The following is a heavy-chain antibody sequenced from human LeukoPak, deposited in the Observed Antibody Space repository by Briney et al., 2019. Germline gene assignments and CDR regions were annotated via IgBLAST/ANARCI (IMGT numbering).Heavy chain of an antibody. J-gene: IGHJ4*02. CDR1: GYTFTSYG. Sequence: ASVKLFCNASGYTFTSYGISWVRQAPGQGLEWMGCITAYNDNTNYAQKLQGRVTMTTATSKITAYRELGALRSDDTAVNIWPGGLDCSSTSCLCDYWGQVTPVS. D-gene: IGHD2-2*01. CDR2: ITAYNDNT. CDR3: PGGLDCSSTSCLCDY. V-gene: IGHV1-18*04.